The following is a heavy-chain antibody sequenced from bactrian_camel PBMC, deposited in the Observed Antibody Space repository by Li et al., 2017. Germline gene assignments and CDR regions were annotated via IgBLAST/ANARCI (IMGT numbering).Heavy chain of an antibody. CDR1: GFSFSSYA. CDR3: VKSIDE. J-gene: IGHJ4*01. CDR2: ISASGTYA. V-gene: IGHV3S40*01. Sequence: VQLVESGGGLVQPGGSLRLSCAASGFSFSSYAMSWVRQSPGRGLEWISSISASGTYAQYADSVKGRFTISRDNAKNMVYLQMNSLLPEDTAVYYCVKSIDEWGLGTQVTVS.